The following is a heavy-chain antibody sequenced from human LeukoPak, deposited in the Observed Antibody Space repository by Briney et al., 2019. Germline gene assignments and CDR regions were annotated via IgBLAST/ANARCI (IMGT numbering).Heavy chain of an antibody. Sequence: PGGSLRLSCVASGFIFDDSLMHWVRQAPGKGLEWISLISRAGSTPYYADSVKGRFTISRDNSKNSLFLQMNSLTPEDTAVYYCARDIRGNYFDSWGQGTLVTASS. CDR1: GFIFDDSL. CDR3: ARDIRGNYFDS. D-gene: IGHD3-16*01. V-gene: IGHV3-43*01. CDR2: ISRAGSTP. J-gene: IGHJ4*02.